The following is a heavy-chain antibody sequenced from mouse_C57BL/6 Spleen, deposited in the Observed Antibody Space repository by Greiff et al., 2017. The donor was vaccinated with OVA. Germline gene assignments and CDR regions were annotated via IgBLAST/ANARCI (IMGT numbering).Heavy chain of an antibody. V-gene: IGHV1-59*01. CDR3: ARRGIITTVVATDY. CDR2: IDPSDSYT. Sequence: VQLQQPGAELVRPGTSVTLSCKASGYTFTSYWMHWVKQRPGQGLEWIGVIDPSDSYTNYNQKFKGKATLTVDTSSSTAYMQLSSLTSEDSAVYYCARRGIITTVVATDYWGQGTTLTVSS. CDR1: GYTFTSYW. J-gene: IGHJ2*01. D-gene: IGHD1-1*01.